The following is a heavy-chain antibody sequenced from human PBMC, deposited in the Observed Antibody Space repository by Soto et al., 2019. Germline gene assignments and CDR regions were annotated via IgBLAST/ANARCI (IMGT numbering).Heavy chain of an antibody. V-gene: IGHV4-31*03. J-gene: IGHJ3*02. CDR1: GGSISSGGYY. Sequence: QVQLQESGPGLVKPSQTLSLTCTVSGGSISSGGYYWSWIRQHPGKGLEWIGYIYYSGSTYYNPSLKSRVTISVDTSKNQFSLKLSSVTAADTAVYYCARERDYGSGSYYSMRIGAFDIWGQGTMVTVSS. D-gene: IGHD3-10*01. CDR2: IYYSGST. CDR3: ARERDYGSGSYYSMRIGAFDI.